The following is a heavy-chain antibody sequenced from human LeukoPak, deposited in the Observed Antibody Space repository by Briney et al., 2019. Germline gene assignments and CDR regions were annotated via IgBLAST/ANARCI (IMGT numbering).Heavy chain of an antibody. V-gene: IGHV1-18*01. D-gene: IGHD2-8*01. CDR1: GYTFTSYG. CDR2: ISAYNGNT. J-gene: IGHJ4*02. Sequence: ASVKVSCKASGYTFTSYGVSWVRLAPGQGLEWMRWISAYNGNTNYAQKLQGRVTMTTDTSTSTAYMELRSLRSDDTAVYYCARDVIGVAGLTIDYWGQGTLVTVSS. CDR3: ARDVIGVAGLTIDY.